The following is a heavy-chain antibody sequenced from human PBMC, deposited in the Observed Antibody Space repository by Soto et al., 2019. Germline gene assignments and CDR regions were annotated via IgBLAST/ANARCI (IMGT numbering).Heavy chain of an antibody. J-gene: IGHJ6*02. Sequence: EVQLVEAGGRLVQPGRSLRLSCAASGFTFDDYAMHWVRQAPGKGLEWVSGITWNSGSIGYADSVKGRFTISRDNAKNSLYLQMNSLRAEDTALYYCAKDLAAAGIMYYYGMDVWGQGTTVTVSS. CDR2: ITWNSGSI. CDR3: AKDLAAAGIMYYYGMDV. D-gene: IGHD6-13*01. V-gene: IGHV3-9*01. CDR1: GFTFDDYA.